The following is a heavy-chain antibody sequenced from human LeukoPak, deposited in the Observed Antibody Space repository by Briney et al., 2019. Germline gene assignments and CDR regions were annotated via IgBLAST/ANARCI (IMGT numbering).Heavy chain of an antibody. CDR2: IRYDGSDK. CDR1: GFIFSSYG. CDR3: ARDEDGANDY. D-gene: IGHD3-10*01. J-gene: IGHJ4*02. Sequence: GSLRLSCAASGFIFSSYGMHWVRQAPGKGLEWVAFIRYDGSDKFYADSVKGRFTISRDNSKNTLYLQMNGLRAEDTAVYYCARDEDGANDYWGQGTLVTVSS. V-gene: IGHV3-30*02.